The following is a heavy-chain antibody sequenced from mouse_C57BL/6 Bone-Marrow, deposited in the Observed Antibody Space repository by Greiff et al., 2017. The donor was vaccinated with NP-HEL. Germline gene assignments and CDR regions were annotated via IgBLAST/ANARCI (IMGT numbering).Heavy chain of an antibody. CDR3: AGYGNFFDY. D-gene: IGHD2-1*01. Sequence: QVQLKQPGAELVKPGASVKLSCTASGYTFTSYWMHWVKQRPGQGLEWIGMIHPNSGSTNYNEKFKSKATLTVDKSSSTAYLQLSSLTSEDSAVYYCAGYGNFFDYWGQGTTLTVSS. CDR1: GYTFTSYW. V-gene: IGHV1-64*01. CDR2: IHPNSGST. J-gene: IGHJ2*01.